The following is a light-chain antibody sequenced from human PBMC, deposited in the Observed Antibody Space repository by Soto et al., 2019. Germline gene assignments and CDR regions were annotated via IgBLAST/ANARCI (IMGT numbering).Light chain of an antibody. V-gene: IGLV3-21*04. CDR2: YDS. CDR1: NIGSKS. Sequence: SYELTQPPSVSVAPGKTARITCGGDNIGSKSVYWYQQKPGQAPVLVIYYDSDRPSGIPERFSGSNSGNTATLTISRVEAGDEADYYCQVWDSSSDPHVVFGGGTKVTVL. J-gene: IGLJ2*01. CDR3: QVWDSSSDPHVV.